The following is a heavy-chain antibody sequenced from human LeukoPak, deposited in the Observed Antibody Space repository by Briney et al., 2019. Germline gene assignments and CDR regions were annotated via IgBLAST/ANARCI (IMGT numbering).Heavy chain of an antibody. J-gene: IGHJ4*02. CDR3: ARDQEAATSAHNFDY. D-gene: IGHD1-26*01. CDR1: GYTFTGYY. CDR2: INPHSGVT. V-gene: IGHV1-2*02. Sequence: ASVKVSCKASGYTFTGYYVHWVRQAPGQGLEWMGWINPHSGVTTFPQKFQGRVTMTMDTSISTTYMELNRLRSDDTAVYYCARDQEAATSAHNFDYWGQGTLVTVSS.